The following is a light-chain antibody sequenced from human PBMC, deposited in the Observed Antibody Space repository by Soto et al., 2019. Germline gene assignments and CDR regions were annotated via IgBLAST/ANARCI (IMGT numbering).Light chain of an antibody. CDR1: SSDVGGYSY. CDR2: DVS. J-gene: IGLJ1*01. Sequence: QSVLTQPASVSGSPGQSIAISCTGTSSDVGGYSYVSWYQQQPGKAPKLVISDVSNRPSGVSDPFSGSKSGNTASLTISGLQTEDEDDYYCASNTTSSTYVFGTGTKVTVL. CDR3: ASNTTSSTYV. V-gene: IGLV2-14*01.